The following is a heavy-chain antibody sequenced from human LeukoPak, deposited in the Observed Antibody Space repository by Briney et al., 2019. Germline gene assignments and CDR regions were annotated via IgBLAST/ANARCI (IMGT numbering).Heavy chain of an antibody. D-gene: IGHD1-26*01. CDR2: MNPNSGNT. Sequence: ASVKVSCKASGYTFTSYDINWVRQATGQGLEWMGWMNPNSGNTGYAQKFQGRVTMTRNTSISTAYMELSSLRSEDTAVYYCARGIVGATTRDYWGQGTLVTVSS. CDR3: ARGIVGATTRDY. J-gene: IGHJ4*02. CDR1: GYTFTSYD. V-gene: IGHV1-8*01.